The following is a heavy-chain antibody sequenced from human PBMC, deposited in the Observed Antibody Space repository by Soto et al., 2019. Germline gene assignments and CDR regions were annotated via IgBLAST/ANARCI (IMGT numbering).Heavy chain of an antibody. CDR2: INAGNGNT. Sequence: ASVKVSCKASGYTFTSYAMHRVRQAPGQRLEWMGWINAGNGNTKYSQKFQGRVTITRDTSASTAYMELSSLRSEDTAVYYCARSLIITMVRGVTSSYYYYGMDVWGQGTTVTVSS. CDR1: GYTFTSYA. V-gene: IGHV1-3*01. CDR3: ARSLIITMVRGVTSSYYYYGMDV. J-gene: IGHJ6*02. D-gene: IGHD3-10*01.